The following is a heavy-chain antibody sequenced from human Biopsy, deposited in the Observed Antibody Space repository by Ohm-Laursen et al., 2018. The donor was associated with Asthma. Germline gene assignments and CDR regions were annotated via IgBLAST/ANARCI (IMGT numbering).Heavy chain of an antibody. Sequence: LSLTCAATGFTFRNFGMHWVRQAPGKGLEWVALISSDVREWYTDSVKGRFTISRDNSKNTLDLQMNSLRGDDTAVYYCVRWRSGYPDHYSDFWGLGTLVTVSS. CDR1: GFTFRNFG. V-gene: IGHV3-30*03. J-gene: IGHJ4*02. CDR2: ISSDVRE. CDR3: VRWRSGYPDHYSDF. D-gene: IGHD2-21*01.